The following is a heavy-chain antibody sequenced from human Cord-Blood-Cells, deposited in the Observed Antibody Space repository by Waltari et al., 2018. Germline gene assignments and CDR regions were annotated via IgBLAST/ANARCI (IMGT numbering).Heavy chain of an antibody. Sequence: QVQLQESGPGLVQHSETLSLTCAVSGYSISSGYYGGWVRQPPGKGLEWIGSIYHSGSTSYNPSLKSRVTISVDTSKNQFSLKLSSVTAADTAVYYCARVPLLTGASDYWGQGTLVTVSS. D-gene: IGHD1-20*01. CDR3: ARVPLLTGASDY. V-gene: IGHV4-38-2*01. J-gene: IGHJ4*02. CDR1: GYSISSGYY. CDR2: IYHSGST.